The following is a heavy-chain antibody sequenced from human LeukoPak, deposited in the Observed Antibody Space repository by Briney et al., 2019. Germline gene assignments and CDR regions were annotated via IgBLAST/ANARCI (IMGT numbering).Heavy chain of an antibody. Sequence: PGGSLRLSCGASGFIFSSYAMSWVRQAPGKGLEWVSAITGSGGSTYYEDSVKGRFTISRDNSKNTLYLQMSSLRAEDTAVYYCATDRGWRTSGYYLYYFEYWGQETLVTFSS. D-gene: IGHD3-3*01. J-gene: IGHJ4*02. CDR3: ATDRGWRTSGYYLYYFEY. CDR1: GFIFSSYA. V-gene: IGHV3-23*01. CDR2: ITGSGGST.